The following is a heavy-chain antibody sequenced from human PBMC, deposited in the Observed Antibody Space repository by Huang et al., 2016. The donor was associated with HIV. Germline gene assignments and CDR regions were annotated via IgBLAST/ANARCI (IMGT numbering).Heavy chain of an antibody. D-gene: IGHD3-3*01. CDR3: ARHCPLQYRDLWTGFSYYFDF. CDR2: GYDRGTT. Sequence: QLHLQESGPGLVKPSETLSLICTVSGGSISNNDYSWGWIRQSPGKGLEWIGSGYDRGTTSYNPSLKRRVTISRDMSKNEFSRRLRSLSAADSAIYYCARHCPLQYRDLWTGFSYYFDFWGQGSPVTVSS. CDR1: GGSISNNDYS. V-gene: IGHV4-39*01. J-gene: IGHJ4*02.